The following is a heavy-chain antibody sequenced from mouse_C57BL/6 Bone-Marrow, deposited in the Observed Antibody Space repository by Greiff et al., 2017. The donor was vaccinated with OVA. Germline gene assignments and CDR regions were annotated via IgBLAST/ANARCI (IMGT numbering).Heavy chain of an antibody. D-gene: IGHD1-1*01. CDR2: ISSGGSYT. J-gene: IGHJ2*01. Sequence: DVKLVESGGDLVKPGGSLKLSCAASGFTFSSYGMSWVRQTPDKRLEWVATISSGGSYTYYPDSVKGRFTISRDNAKNTLYLQMSSLKSEDTAMYYCARHCYGSSYDWGKGTTLTVSS. CDR1: GFTFSSYG. CDR3: ARHCYGSSYD. V-gene: IGHV5-6*02.